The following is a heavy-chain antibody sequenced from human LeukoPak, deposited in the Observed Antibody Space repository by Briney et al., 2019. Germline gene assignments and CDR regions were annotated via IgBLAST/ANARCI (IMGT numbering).Heavy chain of an antibody. D-gene: IGHD3-10*01. CDR2: ISSSGSTI. CDR3: ARELFYYGSGSYSENWFDP. Sequence: GGSLRLSCAASGFTFSSYEMNWVRQAPGKGLEWVSYISSSGSTIYYADSVKGRFTISRNNAKNSLYLQVNSLRAEDTAVYYCARELFYYGSGSYSENWFDPWGQGTLVTVSS. J-gene: IGHJ5*02. V-gene: IGHV3-48*03. CDR1: GFTFSSYE.